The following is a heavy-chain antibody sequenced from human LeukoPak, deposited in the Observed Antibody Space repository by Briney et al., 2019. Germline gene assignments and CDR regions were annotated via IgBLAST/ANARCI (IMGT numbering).Heavy chain of an antibody. V-gene: IGHV3-23*01. J-gene: IGHJ6*04. CDR2: ISGSGGST. D-gene: IGHD4-11*01. CDR1: GFTFSSYA. CDR3: AKFGGMTTGLDV. Sequence: GGSLRLSCVASGFTFSSYAMSWVRQAPGKGLEWVSAISGSGGSTYYADSVKGRFTISRDNSKNTLYLQMNSLRAEDTAVYYCAKFGGMTTGLDVWGKGTTVTVSS.